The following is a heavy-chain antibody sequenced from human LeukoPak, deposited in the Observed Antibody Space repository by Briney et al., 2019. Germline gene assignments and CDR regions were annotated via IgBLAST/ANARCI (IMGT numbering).Heavy chain of an antibody. D-gene: IGHD3-3*01. CDR1: GYSFTSYG. V-gene: IGHV1-18*01. CDR3: ARDPSGNPYFFDY. Sequence: ASVKASCKPSGYSFTSYGISWVRQAPGQGLEWVGWINPYNGKTNYAQKVQGRVTVTTDTSTSTAYMELRSLRFGDTAVYYCARDPSGNPYFFDYWGQGTLVTVSS. J-gene: IGHJ4*02. CDR2: INPYNGKT.